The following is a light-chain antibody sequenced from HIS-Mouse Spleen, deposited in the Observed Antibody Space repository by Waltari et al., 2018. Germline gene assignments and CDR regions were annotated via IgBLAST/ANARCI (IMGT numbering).Light chain of an antibody. CDR1: QSVSSSY. Sequence: EIVLTQSPGTLSLSPGERATLSCRASQSVSSSYLAWYQQKPGQAPRLLIYGASSRATGIPDMFSGSGSGTDFTLTISRLEPEDFAVYYCQQYGSSLTVGGGTKVEIK. CDR2: GAS. V-gene: IGKV3-20*01. J-gene: IGKJ4*01. CDR3: QQYGSSLT.